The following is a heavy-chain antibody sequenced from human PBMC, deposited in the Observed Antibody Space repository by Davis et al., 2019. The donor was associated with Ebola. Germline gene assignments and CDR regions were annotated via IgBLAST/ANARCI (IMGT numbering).Heavy chain of an antibody. CDR3: ARDQGSAMLYW. V-gene: IGHV3-30-3*01. CDR2: ISPDGDTE. Sequence: PGRSLRLSCTASTLTFSIHNMHWVRQAPGKGLEWVAMISPDGDTENYADSVKGRFTVSRDNSKNTLYLEMKSLRPDDTAMFYCARDQGSAMLYWWGHGTLVTVSS. J-gene: IGHJ4*01. D-gene: IGHD2-8*01. CDR1: TLTFSIHN.